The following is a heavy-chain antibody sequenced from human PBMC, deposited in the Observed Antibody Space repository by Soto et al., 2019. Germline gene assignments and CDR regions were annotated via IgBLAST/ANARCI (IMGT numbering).Heavy chain of an antibody. Sequence: EVQLVETGGDLIQPGGSLRLSCAASGFTVSSDSMTWVRQAPGKGLEWISIIYSDNNTDYADSVKGRFSISRDTSKNILYLQMNSLRAEDTAEYYCARLCSPMGVWGHGTTVPVSS. CDR2: IYSDNNT. J-gene: IGHJ6*02. D-gene: IGHD2-15*01. CDR3: ARLCSPMGV. V-gene: IGHV3-53*02. CDR1: GFTVSSDS.